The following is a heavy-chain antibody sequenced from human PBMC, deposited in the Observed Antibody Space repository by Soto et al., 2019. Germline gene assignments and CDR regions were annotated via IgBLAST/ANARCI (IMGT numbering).Heavy chain of an antibody. CDR3: AKGATVTTHYQYYGMDV. CDR2: VNWDGDTT. CDR1: GFTFDYFA. D-gene: IGHD4-17*01. V-gene: IGHV3-43D*04. J-gene: IGHJ6*02. Sequence: GGSLRLSCAASGFTFDYFAMFWVRQVPGKGLEWISLVNWDGDTTFYADSVKGRFIISRDNSKNSVYLQMNSLRSDDSAIYYCAKGATVTTHYQYYGMDVWGRGTTVTVSS.